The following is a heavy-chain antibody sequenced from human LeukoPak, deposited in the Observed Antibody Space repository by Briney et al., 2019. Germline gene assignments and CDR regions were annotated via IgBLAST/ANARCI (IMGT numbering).Heavy chain of an antibody. Sequence: PSQTLSLTCTVSGGSISSGGYYWSWIRQHPGKGLEWIEYIYYSGSTYYNPSLKSRVTISVDTSKNQFSLKLSSVTAADTAVYYCAAPLWFREGYYMDVWGKGTTVTVSS. D-gene: IGHD3-10*01. CDR1: GGSISSGGYY. CDR3: AAPLWFREGYYMDV. J-gene: IGHJ6*03. V-gene: IGHV4-31*03. CDR2: IYYSGST.